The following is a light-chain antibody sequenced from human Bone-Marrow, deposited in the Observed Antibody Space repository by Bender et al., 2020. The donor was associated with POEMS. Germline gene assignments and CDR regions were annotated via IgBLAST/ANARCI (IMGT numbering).Light chain of an antibody. CDR2: QDT. J-gene: IGLJ2*01. CDR3: QAWDSSTYVV. V-gene: IGLV3-1*01. Sequence: KYTCWYQQRPGQSPVLVIYQDTQRPPGIPERFSGSNSGNTATLTISGTQAMDEADYYCQAWDSSTYVVFGGGTRLTVL. CDR1: KY.